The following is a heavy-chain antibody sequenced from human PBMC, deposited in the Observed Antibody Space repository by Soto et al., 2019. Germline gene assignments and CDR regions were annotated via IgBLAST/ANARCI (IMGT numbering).Heavy chain of an antibody. J-gene: IGHJ6*02. CDR1: GGSISSSSYY. D-gene: IGHD2-2*01. V-gene: IGHV4-39*01. Sequence: SETLSLTCAVSGGSISSSSYYWGWIRQPPGKGLEWIGSIYYSGSTYYNPSLKSRVTISVDTSKNQFSLKLSSVTAADTAVYYCARLGGYCSSTTCQGYYGMDVWGQGTTVTVSS. CDR2: IYYSGST. CDR3: ARLGGYCSSTTCQGYYGMDV.